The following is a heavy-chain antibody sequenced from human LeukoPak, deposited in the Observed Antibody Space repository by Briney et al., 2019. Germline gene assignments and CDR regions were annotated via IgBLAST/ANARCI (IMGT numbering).Heavy chain of an antibody. J-gene: IGHJ4*02. CDR3: ARAIHRVVPAAPWGVEFDY. Sequence: PGGSLRLSCAPSGFTFSSYAMNWVRQAPGKGLEWVSSISSSSSYIYYADSVKGRFTISRDNANNSLSLQMNGLSAEDTAVYYCARAIHRVVPAAPWGVEFDYWGQGTLVTVSS. CDR2: ISSSSSYI. CDR1: GFTFSSYA. D-gene: IGHD2-2*01. V-gene: IGHV3-21*04.